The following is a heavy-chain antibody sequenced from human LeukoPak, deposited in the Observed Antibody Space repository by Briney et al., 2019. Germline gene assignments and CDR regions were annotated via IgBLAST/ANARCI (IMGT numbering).Heavy chain of an antibody. CDR2: IRSKTYGGTR. V-gene: IGHV3-49*04. CDR1: GFTFDDYA. CDR3: ARDGNVYSSSWYGN. J-gene: IGHJ4*02. Sequence: GGSLRLSCAASGFTFDDYAMGWVRQAPGKGLEWVGFIRSKTYGGTREYGASVKGRFSISRDGYRGIVYLQMKSLKMEDAAVYYCARDGNVYSSSWYGNWGQGTLVTVSS. D-gene: IGHD2-2*01.